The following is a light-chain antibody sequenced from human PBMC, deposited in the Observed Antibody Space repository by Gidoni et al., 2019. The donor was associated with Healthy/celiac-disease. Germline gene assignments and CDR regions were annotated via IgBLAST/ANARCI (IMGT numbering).Light chain of an antibody. CDR3: QSYDSSLSDSV. Sequence: QSVLTPPPSVSGAPGQRVTISCTGSSSNIGAGYDVHWYQQLPGTAPKLLIYDNNNRPSGVPDRFSGSKSGTSASLAITGLQAEDEADYYCQSYDSSLSDSVFGGGTKLTVL. V-gene: IGLV1-40*01. CDR2: DNN. J-gene: IGLJ3*02. CDR1: SSNIGAGYD.